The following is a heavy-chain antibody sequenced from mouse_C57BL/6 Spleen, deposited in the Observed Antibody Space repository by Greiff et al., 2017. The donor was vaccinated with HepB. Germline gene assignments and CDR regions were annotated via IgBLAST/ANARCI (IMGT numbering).Heavy chain of an antibody. J-gene: IGHJ4*01. CDR1: GYTFTDYY. CDR2: IYPGSGNT. Sequence: VQLQQSGAELVRPGASVKLSCKASGYTFTDYYINWVKQRPGQGLEWIARIYPGSGNTYYNEKFKGKATLTAEKSSSTAYMQLSSLTSGDSAVFFCARERDYDYDDGDPYYYAMDYWGQGTSVTVSS. V-gene: IGHV1-76*01. CDR3: ARERDYDYDDGDPYYYAMDY. D-gene: IGHD2-4*01.